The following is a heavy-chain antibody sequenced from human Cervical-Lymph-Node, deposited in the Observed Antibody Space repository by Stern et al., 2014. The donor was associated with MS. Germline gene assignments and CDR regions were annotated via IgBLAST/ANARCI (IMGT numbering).Heavy chain of an antibody. D-gene: IGHD3-3*01. J-gene: IGHJ4*01. CDR2: INPNSGGT. Sequence: QVQLVQSGAEAKAPGASMKVSCRASGYIFTDYYLHWVRQAPGQGLEWLGWINPNSGGTNYAQSFQGRVTMTRDTSISTAYMELRWLGYADTAVYYCARGSGTAYDLRGDYWGQGTLVTVSS. V-gene: IGHV1-2*02. CDR1: GYIFTDYY. CDR3: ARGSGTAYDLRGDY.